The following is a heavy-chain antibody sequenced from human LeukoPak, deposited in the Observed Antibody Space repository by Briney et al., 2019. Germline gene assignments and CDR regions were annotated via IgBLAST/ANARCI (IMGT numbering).Heavy chain of an antibody. J-gene: IGHJ5*02. D-gene: IGHD2-15*01. CDR2: TSYDGSNK. CDR1: GFTFSSYG. CDR3: AGYCSGGSCRTNNWFDP. Sequence: GGSLRLSCAASGFTFSSYGMHWVRQAPGKGLEWVAVTSYDGSNKYYADSVKGRFTISRDNSKNTLYLQMNSLRAEDTAVYYCAGYCSGGSCRTNNWFDPWGQGTLVTVSS. V-gene: IGHV3-30*03.